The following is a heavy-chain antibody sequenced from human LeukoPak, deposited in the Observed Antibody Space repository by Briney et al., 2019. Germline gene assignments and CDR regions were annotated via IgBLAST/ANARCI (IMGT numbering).Heavy chain of an antibody. D-gene: IGHD6-13*01. CDR1: GFTFSSYA. CDR3: AKPPRIAAAGPYFQH. CDR2: ISGSGGST. J-gene: IGHJ1*01. Sequence: PGGSLRLSCAASGFTFSSYAMSWVRQAPGKGLEWISAISGSGGSTYYADSVKGRFTISRDNSKNTLYLQMNSLRAEDTAVYYCAKPPRIAAAGPYFQHWGQGTLVTVSS. V-gene: IGHV3-23*01.